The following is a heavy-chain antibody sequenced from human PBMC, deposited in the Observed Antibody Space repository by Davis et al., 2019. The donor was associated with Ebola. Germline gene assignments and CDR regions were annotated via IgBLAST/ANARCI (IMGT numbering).Heavy chain of an antibody. CDR1: GGSISSYY. CDR2: IYYSGST. Sequence: SETLSLTCTVSGGSISSYYWSWIRQPPGKGLEWIGYIYYSGSTNYNPSLKSRVTISVDTSKNQFSLKLSSVTAADTAVYYCARYYGSGSLADAFDIWGQGTMVTASS. V-gene: IGHV4-59*01. D-gene: IGHD3-10*01. J-gene: IGHJ3*02. CDR3: ARYYGSGSLADAFDI.